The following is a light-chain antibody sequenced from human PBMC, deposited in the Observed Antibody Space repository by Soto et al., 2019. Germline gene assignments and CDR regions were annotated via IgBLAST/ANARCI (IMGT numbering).Light chain of an antibody. CDR2: DVI. Sequence: QSVLTQPASVSGSPGQSITISCSGTNTDVGAYDYVSWYQQHPGKAPKLILYDVINRPSGVSDRFSGSKSGNTASLTISGLQAEDEAEYFCSSYTSSSTWVFGGGTKLTVL. CDR3: SSYTSSSTWV. J-gene: IGLJ3*02. V-gene: IGLV2-14*03. CDR1: NTDVGAYDY.